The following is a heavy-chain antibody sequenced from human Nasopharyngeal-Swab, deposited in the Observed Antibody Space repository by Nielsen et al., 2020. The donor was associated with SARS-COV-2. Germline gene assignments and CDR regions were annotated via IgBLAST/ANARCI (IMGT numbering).Heavy chain of an antibody. CDR3: ASRTGYCSGGSCYSHAFDI. Sequence: VRQAPGKGLEWVAVISYDGSNKYYADSVKGRFTISRDNSKNTLYLQMNSLRAEDTAVYYCASRTGYCSGGSCYSHAFDIWGQGTMVTVSS. CDR2: ISYDGSNK. V-gene: IGHV3-30-3*01. J-gene: IGHJ3*02. D-gene: IGHD2-15*01.